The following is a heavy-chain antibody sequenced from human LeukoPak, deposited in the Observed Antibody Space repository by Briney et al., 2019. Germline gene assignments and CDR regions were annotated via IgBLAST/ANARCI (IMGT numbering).Heavy chain of an antibody. J-gene: IGHJ4*02. CDR3: ARDPDYGGD. CDR2: FYSGGRT. CDR1: GLTVGSNY. D-gene: IGHD4-23*01. V-gene: IGHV3-53*01. Sequence: GGSLRLSCAASGLTVGSNYMSWVRQAPGKGLEWVSVFYSGGRTYYSDSVKGRFTISRDNSKNTLYLQMNSLRAEDTAVYYCARDPDYGGDWGQGTLVTVSS.